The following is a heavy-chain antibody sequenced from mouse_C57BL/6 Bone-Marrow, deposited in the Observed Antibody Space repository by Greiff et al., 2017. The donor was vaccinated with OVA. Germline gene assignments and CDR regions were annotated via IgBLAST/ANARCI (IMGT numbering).Heavy chain of an antibody. J-gene: IGHJ4*01. V-gene: IGHV12-3*01. Sequence: QVQLQQSGPGLVKPSQSLFLTCSITGFPITSGYYWIWIRQSPGKPLEWMGYITHSGETFYNPSLQSPISITRETSKNQFFLQLNSVTTEDTAMYYCAGDSTHAMDYWGQGTSVTVSS. CDR1: GFPITSGYY. CDR3: AGDSTHAMDY. CDR2: ITHSGET.